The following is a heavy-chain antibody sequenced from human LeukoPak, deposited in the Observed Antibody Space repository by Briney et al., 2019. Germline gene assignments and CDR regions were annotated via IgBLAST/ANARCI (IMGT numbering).Heavy chain of an antibody. D-gene: IGHD3-10*01. J-gene: IGHJ6*03. CDR3: ARGQKNYYGSGSFPHAVYYYYYYMDV. Sequence: PSETLSLTCTVSGGSISSYYWSWIRQPPGKGLEWIGYIYYSGSTNYNPSLKSRVTISVDTSKNQFSLNLSSVTAADTAVYYCARGQKNYYGSGSFPHAVYYYYYYMDVWGKGTTVTVSS. CDR2: IYYSGST. CDR1: GGSISSYY. V-gene: IGHV4-59*01.